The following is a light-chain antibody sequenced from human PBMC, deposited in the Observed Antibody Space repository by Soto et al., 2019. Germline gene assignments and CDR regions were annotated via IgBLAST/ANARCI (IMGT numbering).Light chain of an antibody. V-gene: IGLV2-23*02. CDR1: SSDVGSYNL. CDR2: EVS. Sequence: QSVLTQPASVSGSPGQSITISCTGTSSDVGSYNLISWYQQYPDKAPKLMIYEVSKRPSGVSNRFSGSKSGNTASLTISGLQAEDEADYYCCSYAGSSNFYVFGSGTKVTVL. J-gene: IGLJ1*01. CDR3: CSYAGSSNFYV.